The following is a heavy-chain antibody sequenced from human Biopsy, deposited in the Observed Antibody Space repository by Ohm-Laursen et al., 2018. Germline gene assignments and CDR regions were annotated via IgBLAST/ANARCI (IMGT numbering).Heavy chain of an antibody. CDR1: GGTFINYA. CDR2: INPKSGDT. V-gene: IGHV1-2*02. Sequence: ASVKVSCNASGGTFINYAISWVRQAPGQGLEWMGWINPKSGDTDYPQNFQGRVSMTRDTSISTAYMDLSRLRSDDTAVYYCARGRRHCSGTCSRWYFDLWGRGTLVTVSS. J-gene: IGHJ2*01. D-gene: IGHD2-2*01. CDR3: ARGRRHCSGTCSRWYFDL.